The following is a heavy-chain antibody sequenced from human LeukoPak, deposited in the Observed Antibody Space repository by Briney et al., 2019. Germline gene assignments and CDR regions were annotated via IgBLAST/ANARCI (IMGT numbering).Heavy chain of an antibody. V-gene: IGHV1-69*13. J-gene: IGHJ4*02. CDR3: ASRPYSSSWYYFDY. Sequence: SVKVSCKASGGTFSSYAISWVRQAPGQGFEWMGGIIPIFGTANYAQKFQGRVTITADESTSTAYMELSSLRSEDTAVYYCASRPYSSSWYYFDYWGQGTLVTVSS. D-gene: IGHD6-13*01. CDR2: IIPIFGTA. CDR1: GGTFSSYA.